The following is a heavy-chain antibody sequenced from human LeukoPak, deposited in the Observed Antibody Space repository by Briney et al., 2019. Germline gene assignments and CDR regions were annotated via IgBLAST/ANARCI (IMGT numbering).Heavy chain of an antibody. CDR1: GYTFTGYY. V-gene: IGHV1-2*02. J-gene: IGHJ4*02. CDR3: ARDGYSRTGYFDY. Sequence: GASVKVSCKASGYTFTGYYMHWVRQAPGQGLEWMGWINPNSGGTNYAQKFQGRVTMTRDTSISTAYMELSRLRSDDTAVYYCARDGYSRTGYFDYWGQGTLVTVSS. CDR2: INPNSGGT. D-gene: IGHD6-13*01.